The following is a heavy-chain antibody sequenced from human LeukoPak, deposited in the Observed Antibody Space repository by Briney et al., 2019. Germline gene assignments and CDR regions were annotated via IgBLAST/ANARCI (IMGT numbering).Heavy chain of an antibody. CDR3: ASAGADETLDY. D-gene: IGHD6-19*01. J-gene: IGHJ4*02. Sequence: ASVNLSFKASGYTFTGYYMHWVRHPPGQGLERMGWINPNSGGTNYAQKFQGRVTMTSDTSISTAYMELSRLRSDDTAVNYCASAGADETLDYWGQGTLVTVSS. V-gene: IGHV1-2*02. CDR2: INPNSGGT. CDR1: GYTFTGYY.